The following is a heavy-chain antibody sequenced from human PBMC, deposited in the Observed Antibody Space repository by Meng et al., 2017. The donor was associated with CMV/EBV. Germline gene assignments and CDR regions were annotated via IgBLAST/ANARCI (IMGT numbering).Heavy chain of an antibody. J-gene: IGHJ2*01. CDR2: SSAYNGNT. V-gene: IGHV1-18*01. D-gene: IGHD3-10*01. Sequence: GQLVQSGAEVKQPGASVKVSCKASGYTFTSYAMHWVRQAPGQRLEWMGWSSAYNGNTNYAQKLQGRVTMTTDTSTSTAYMELRSLRSDDTAVYYCARDPLFGGGGRFDLWGRGTLVTVSS. CDR1: GYTFTSYA. CDR3: ARDPLFGGGGRFDL.